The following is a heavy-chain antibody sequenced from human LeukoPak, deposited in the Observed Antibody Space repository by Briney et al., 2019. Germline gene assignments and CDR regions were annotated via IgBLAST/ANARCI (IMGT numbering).Heavy chain of an antibody. CDR2: ITGSGGST. V-gene: IGHV3-23*01. D-gene: IGHD3-22*01. CDR1: GFTLTTYA. Sequence: GGSLRLSCGASGFTLTTYAMTWVRQAPGKGLEWVSSITGSGGSTYYGDSVKGRFTISRDNSKNTLYLQMNSLRAEDTAVYYCARDWGAGSGYVDYWGQGTLVTVSS. J-gene: IGHJ4*02. CDR3: ARDWGAGSGYVDY.